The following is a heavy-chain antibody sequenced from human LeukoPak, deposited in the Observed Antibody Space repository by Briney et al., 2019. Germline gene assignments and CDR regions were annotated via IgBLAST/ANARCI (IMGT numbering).Heavy chain of an antibody. J-gene: IGHJ5*02. Sequence: ASVKASCKASGYTFTGYYMHWVRQAPGQGLEWMGRINPNSGGTNYAQKFQGRVTMTRDTSISTAYMELSRLRSDDTAVYYCAREVPIRPRSSQGWFDPWGQGTLVTVSS. D-gene: IGHD2-15*01. V-gene: IGHV1-2*06. CDR2: INPNSGGT. CDR3: AREVPIRPRSSQGWFDP. CDR1: GYTFTGYY.